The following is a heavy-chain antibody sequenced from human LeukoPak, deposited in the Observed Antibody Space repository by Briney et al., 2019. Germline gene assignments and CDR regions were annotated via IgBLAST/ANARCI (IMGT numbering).Heavy chain of an antibody. CDR2: IYYSGST. J-gene: IGHJ5*02. CDR3: ARVLMPYYDILTGYKRRDWFDP. D-gene: IGHD3-9*01. V-gene: IGHV4-30-4*01. Sequence: PSETLSLTCTVSGGSISSGDYYWSWIRQPPGKGLEWIGYIYYSGSTYYNPSLKSRVTISVDTSKNQSSLKLSSVTAADTAVYYCARVLMPYYDILTGYKRRDWFDPWGQGTLVTVSS. CDR1: GGSISSGDYY.